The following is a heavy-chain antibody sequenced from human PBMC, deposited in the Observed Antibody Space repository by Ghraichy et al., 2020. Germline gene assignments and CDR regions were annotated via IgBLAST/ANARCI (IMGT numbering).Heavy chain of an antibody. CDR2: IYSGGST. V-gene: IGHV3-53*01. D-gene: IGHD5-18*01. CDR3: ARDSDTAMDFDY. J-gene: IGHJ4*02. Sequence: LSLTCAASGFTVSSNYMSWVRQAPGKGLEWVSVIYSGGSTYYADSVKGRFTISRDNSKNTLYLQMNSLRAEDTAVYYCARDSDTAMDFDYWGQGTLVTVSS. CDR1: GFTVSSNY.